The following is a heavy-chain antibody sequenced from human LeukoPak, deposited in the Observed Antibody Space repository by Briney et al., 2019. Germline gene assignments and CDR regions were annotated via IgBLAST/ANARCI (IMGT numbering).Heavy chain of an antibody. J-gene: IGHJ4*02. Sequence: GGSLRLSCAASGFTFSSYGMSWVRQAPGKGLVWVSRIKGDGSSTSYADSVKGRFTISRDNAKNTLFLQMNSLRAEDTAVYYCVRDGVGAPPFDYWGQGTLVTVSS. V-gene: IGHV3-74*01. D-gene: IGHD1-26*01. CDR2: IKGDGSST. CDR1: GFTFSSYG. CDR3: VRDGVGAPPFDY.